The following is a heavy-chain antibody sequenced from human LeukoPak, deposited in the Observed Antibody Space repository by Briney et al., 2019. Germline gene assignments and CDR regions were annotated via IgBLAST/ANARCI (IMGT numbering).Heavy chain of an antibody. V-gene: IGHV3-7*01. J-gene: IGHJ4*02. CDR1: GFTFSSYW. D-gene: IGHD5-18*01. CDR3: ARDWDVDTAMVTVDY. Sequence: GGSLRLSCAASGFTFSSYWMSWVRQAPGKGLEWVANIKQDGSEKYYVDSVKGRFTISRDNAKNSLYLQMNSLRAEDTAVYYCARDWDVDTAMVTVDYWGQGTLVTVSS. CDR2: IKQDGSEK.